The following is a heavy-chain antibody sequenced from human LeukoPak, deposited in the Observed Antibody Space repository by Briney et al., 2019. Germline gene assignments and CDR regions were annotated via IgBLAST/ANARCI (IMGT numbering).Heavy chain of an antibody. J-gene: IGHJ4*02. CDR2: IYYSGST. Sequence: PSETLSLTCTVSGGSLSTYYWNWIRQPPGKELEWIGYIYYSGSTNYNPSLKGRVTISVDTSKHQFSLNLTSVTAADTAVYYCARGGIRQTFDNWGQGTLVTVSS. D-gene: IGHD3-3*02. CDR1: GGSLSTYY. CDR3: ARGGIRQTFDN. V-gene: IGHV4-59*01.